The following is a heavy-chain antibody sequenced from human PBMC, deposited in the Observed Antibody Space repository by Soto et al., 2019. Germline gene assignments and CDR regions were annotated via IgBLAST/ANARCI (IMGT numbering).Heavy chain of an antibody. D-gene: IGHD2-2*01. V-gene: IGHV3-23*01. CDR3: AKSLSSAVNYGLDV. CDR1: AFTFSDNA. J-gene: IGHJ6*02. Sequence: EVQLLESGGGLVQPGGSLRLSCGASAFTFSDNAMTWVRQAPGKGLEWVSSISDDGDSTYYADSVKGRFAVSRDNSKNTLFLHMNSLGAEDTAVYYCAKSLSSAVNYGLDVWGQGTSVTVSS. CDR2: ISDDGDST.